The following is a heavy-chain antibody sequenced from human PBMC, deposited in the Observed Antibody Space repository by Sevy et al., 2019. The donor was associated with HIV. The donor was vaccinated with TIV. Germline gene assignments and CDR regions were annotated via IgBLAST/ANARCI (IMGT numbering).Heavy chain of an antibody. CDR1: GFTFINYG. V-gene: IGHV3-33*07. J-gene: IGHJ6*02. CDR3: ARDAQRLPLGELSRIPSARGGMDV. D-gene: IGHD3-16*02. Sequence: GGSLRLSCAASGFTFINYGMYWVRQALGKGLEWVAFVSSDESNKYYVESVKGRFTISRDNSKNTLYLQMNSLRPEDRAVYYCARDAQRLPLGELSRIPSARGGMDVWGQGTAVTVSS. CDR2: VSSDESNK.